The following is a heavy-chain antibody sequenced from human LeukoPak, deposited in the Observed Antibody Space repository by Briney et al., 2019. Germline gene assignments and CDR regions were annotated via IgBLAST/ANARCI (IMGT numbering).Heavy chain of an antibody. CDR2: ISGSGGST. V-gene: IGHV3-23*01. Sequence: PGGSLRLSCAASGFTFSSYAMSWVRQAPGKGLEWVSAISGSGGSTYYADSVKGRFTISRDNSKNTLYLQMNSLRAEDTAVYYCAKAGSYSVFWSVYPPPPPVDYWGRGPLVTVSS. CDR1: GFTFSSYA. D-gene: IGHD3-3*01. J-gene: IGHJ4*02. CDR3: AKAGSYSVFWSVYPPPPPVDY.